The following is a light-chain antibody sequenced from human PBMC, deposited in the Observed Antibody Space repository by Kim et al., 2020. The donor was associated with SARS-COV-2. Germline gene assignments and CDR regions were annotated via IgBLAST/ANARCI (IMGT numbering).Light chain of an antibody. J-gene: IGKJ2*01. CDR1: QSISNY. V-gene: IGKV1-39*01. CDR3: QQSYRTPYT. CDR2: AAS. Sequence: ASVGDRVTITCRASQSISNYLNWYQQKPGKAPKLLIYAASSLKSGVPSRFSGSGSGTEFTLTISSLQREDFATYYCQQSYRTPYTSGQGTKREI.